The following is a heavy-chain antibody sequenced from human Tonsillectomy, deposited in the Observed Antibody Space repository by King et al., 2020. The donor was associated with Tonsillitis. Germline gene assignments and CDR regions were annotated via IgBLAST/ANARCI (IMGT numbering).Heavy chain of an antibody. CDR1: GGSISSYY. Sequence: VQLQESGPGLVKPSETLSLTCTVSGGSISSYYWTWIRQPPGKGLEWIGYVYSSGNTNYNPSLMSRVTISVDTSKNQFSLKLTSVTAADTAVYYCARLISSGWSSDYWGQGTPVTVSS. CDR2: VYSSGNT. V-gene: IGHV4-59*01. D-gene: IGHD6-19*01. J-gene: IGHJ4*02. CDR3: ARLISSGWSSDY.